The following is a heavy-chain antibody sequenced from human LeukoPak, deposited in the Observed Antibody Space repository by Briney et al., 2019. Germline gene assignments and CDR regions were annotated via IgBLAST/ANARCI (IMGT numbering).Heavy chain of an antibody. D-gene: IGHD6-19*01. CDR3: ARVASSGWPGY. J-gene: IGHJ4*02. CDR1: GYTFTSYG. CDR2: ISAYNGNT. V-gene: IGHV1-18*01. Sequence: ASVTVSCTASGYTFTSYGISWVRQAPGQGLEWMGWISAYNGNTNYAQKLPGRVTMTTDTSTSTAYMELRSLRADDTAVYYCARVASSGWPGYWGQGTLVTVSS.